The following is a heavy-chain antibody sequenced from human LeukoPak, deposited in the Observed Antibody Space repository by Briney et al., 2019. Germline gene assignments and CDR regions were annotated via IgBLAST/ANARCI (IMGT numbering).Heavy chain of an antibody. J-gene: IGHJ4*02. Sequence: SQTLSLTCTVSGGSISSGSYYWSWIRQPAGKGLEWIGRIYTSGSTNYNPSLKSRVTISVDTSKNQFSLKLSSVTAADTAVYYCARDLGSSEPYWGQGTLVTVSS. CDR3: ARDLGSSEPY. V-gene: IGHV4-61*02. CDR1: GGSISSGSYY. CDR2: IYTSGST. D-gene: IGHD6-6*01.